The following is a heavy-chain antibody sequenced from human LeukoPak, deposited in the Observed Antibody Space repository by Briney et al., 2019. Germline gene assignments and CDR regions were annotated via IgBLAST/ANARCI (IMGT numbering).Heavy chain of an antibody. J-gene: IGHJ4*02. Sequence: GGSLRLSCAASGFTFSSYGMHWVRQAPGKGLEWVAVIWYDGSNKYYADSVKGRFTISTDNSKNTLYLQMNSLRAEDTAVYYCARDLGSSSLYYFDYWGQGTLVTVSS. D-gene: IGHD6-13*01. CDR2: IWYDGSNK. CDR1: GFTFSSYG. V-gene: IGHV3-33*01. CDR3: ARDLGSSSLYYFDY.